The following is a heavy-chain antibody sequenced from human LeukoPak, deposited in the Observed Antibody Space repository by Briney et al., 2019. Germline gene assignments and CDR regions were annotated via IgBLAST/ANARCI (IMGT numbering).Heavy chain of an antibody. V-gene: IGHV1-8*01. CDR3: ATGYCSGGSCHGGFDY. Sequence: ASVKVSCKASGYTFTSYDINWVRQATGQGLEWMGWMNLNSGNTGYAQKFQGRVTMTRNTSISTAYMELSSLRSEDTAVYYCATGYCSGGSCHGGFDYWGQGTLVTVSS. CDR1: GYTFTSYD. CDR2: MNLNSGNT. D-gene: IGHD2-15*01. J-gene: IGHJ4*02.